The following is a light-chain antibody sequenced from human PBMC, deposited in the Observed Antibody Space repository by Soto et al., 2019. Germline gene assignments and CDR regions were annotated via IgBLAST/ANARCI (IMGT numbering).Light chain of an antibody. V-gene: IGKV3-15*01. CDR1: QSVSNK. J-gene: IGKJ2*01. CDR2: FAS. Sequence: EIVMTQSPAILSVSPGERATLSCRASQSVSNKLAWFQQKPGQAPRLLIYFASTRATGIPARLTGSGSGTEFTLTISSLQSEDFAVYYCQQYNNWPHTFGQGTKVDIK. CDR3: QQYNNWPHT.